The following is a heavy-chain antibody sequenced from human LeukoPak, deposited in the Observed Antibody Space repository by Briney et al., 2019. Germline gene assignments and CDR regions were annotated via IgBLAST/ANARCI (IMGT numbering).Heavy chain of an antibody. V-gene: IGHV4-38-2*01. D-gene: IGHD3-10*01. J-gene: IGHJ4*02. CDR2: VYQSGST. Sequence: SGTLSLTCAVSGYSISSGYFWGWIRQPPGKGLEWIGNVYQSGSTYYNPSLKSRVTISVDTSKNHFSLKLSSVTTADTAVYYCARTRGGFGDPYYFDYWGQGTLVTVSS. CDR3: ARTRGGFGDPYYFDY. CDR1: GYSISSGYF.